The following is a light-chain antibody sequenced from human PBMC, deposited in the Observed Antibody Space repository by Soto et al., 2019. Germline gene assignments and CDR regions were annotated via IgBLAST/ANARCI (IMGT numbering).Light chain of an antibody. CDR3: QQDHESS. CDR2: DAS. Sequence: DIQMSHWHSTLSASVGDRVTITCRASHSINNWLAWYQQKARKAPKLLIYDASSVESGVPSRFGGSGSGTEFILTIRRVQPDDFASYYCQQDHESSFGQGTKVDIK. V-gene: IGKV1-5*01. J-gene: IGKJ1*01. CDR1: HSINNW.